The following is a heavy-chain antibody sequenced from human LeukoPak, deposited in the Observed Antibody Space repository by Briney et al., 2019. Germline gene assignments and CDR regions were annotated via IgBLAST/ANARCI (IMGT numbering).Heavy chain of an antibody. Sequence: GGSLRLSCAASGFISSTYYMSWVRQAPGKGLECVSVIYSGGSTYYADSVKGRFTISRHNSKNTLNLQMNSLRAEDTAVYYCARATSAGPPLGMDVWGQGTTVTVSS. D-gene: IGHD2-2*01. CDR3: ARATSAGPPLGMDV. J-gene: IGHJ6*02. V-gene: IGHV3-53*04. CDR1: GFISSTYY. CDR2: IYSGGST.